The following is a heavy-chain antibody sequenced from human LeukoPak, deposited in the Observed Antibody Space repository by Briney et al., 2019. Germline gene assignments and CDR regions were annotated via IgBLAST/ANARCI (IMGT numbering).Heavy chain of an antibody. CDR2: IIPILGIA. CDR3: ASPTGYSSGWLDY. V-gene: IGHV1-69*04. CDR1: GGTFSSYA. D-gene: IGHD6-19*01. Sequence: SVKVSCKASGGTFSSYAISWVRQAPGQGLEWMGRIIPILGIANYAQKFQGRVTITADKSTSTAYMELSSPRSEDMAVYYCASPTGYSSGWLDYWGQGTLVTVSS. J-gene: IGHJ4*02.